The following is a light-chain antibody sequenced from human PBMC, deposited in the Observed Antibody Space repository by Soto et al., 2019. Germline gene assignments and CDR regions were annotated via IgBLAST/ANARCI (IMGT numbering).Light chain of an antibody. CDR3: QMGDITTDHV. Sequence: SYELTQAPSVSVAPGQTARITCGGDNIESRSVHWYQQRPGQAPVVVVYDGSVRPSGITERFSGANSGSTATLTISRVEAADEADYYCQMGDITTDHVFGMGTKVTVL. V-gene: IGLV3-21*02. CDR2: DGS. J-gene: IGLJ1*01. CDR1: NIESRS.